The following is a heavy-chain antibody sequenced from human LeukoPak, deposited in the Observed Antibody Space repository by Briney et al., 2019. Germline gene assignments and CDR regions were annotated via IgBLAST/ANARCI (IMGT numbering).Heavy chain of an antibody. J-gene: IGHJ4*02. V-gene: IGHV3-48*02. D-gene: IGHD5-12*01. CDR1: GFTFSYYS. CDR2: INSISGEI. Sequence: GGSLRLSCVASGFTFSYYSVNWVRQAPGKGLEGVSYINSISGEIWYADSVKGRFTISRDDPKKSPYLQMNSRRDEDTAVYYCARDHGYAFDYWGQGTLVTVSS. CDR3: ARDHGYAFDY.